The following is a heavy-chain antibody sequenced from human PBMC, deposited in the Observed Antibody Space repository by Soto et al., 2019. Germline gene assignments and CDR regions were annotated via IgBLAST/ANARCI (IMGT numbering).Heavy chain of an antibody. V-gene: IGHV2-70*11. CDR3: ARIPMVRGVISPGFNYYYMDV. CDR1: GFSLSTSGMC. J-gene: IGHJ6*03. D-gene: IGHD3-10*01. Sequence: ESGPTLVNPTQTLTLTCTFSGFSLSTSGMCVSWIRQPPGKALEWLARIDWDDDKYYSTSLKTRLTISKDTSKNQVVLTMTNMDPVDTATYYCARIPMVRGVISPGFNYYYMDVWGKGTTVTVSS. CDR2: IDWDDDK.